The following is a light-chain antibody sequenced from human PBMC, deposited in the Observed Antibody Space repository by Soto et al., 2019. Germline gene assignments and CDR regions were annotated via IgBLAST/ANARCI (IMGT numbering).Light chain of an antibody. CDR2: GAS. V-gene: IGKV3-15*01. CDR3: HQYYNWPRT. Sequence: DIVMTHSPATLSVSPGDGATLSCRTSRSVGSNLPWYQQKPGQSPRLLIYGASTRATGIPARFSGSGSGTEFTLTISSLQSEDFAVYFCHQYYNWPRTFGQGTKVDIK. J-gene: IGKJ1*01. CDR1: RSVGSN.